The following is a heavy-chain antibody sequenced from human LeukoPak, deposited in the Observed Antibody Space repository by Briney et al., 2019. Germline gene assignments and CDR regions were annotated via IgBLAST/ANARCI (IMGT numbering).Heavy chain of an antibody. J-gene: IGHJ4*02. V-gene: IGHV3-23*01. CDR1: GFTFSSYA. D-gene: IGHD3-22*01. CDR2: ISGSGGST. Sequence: GGSLRLSCAASGFTFSSYAMSWVRQAPGKGLEWVSAISGSGGSTYYADSVKGRFTISRDNAKNSLYLQMNSLRAEDTAVYYCAREGGGLDSSGYYFDYWGQGTLVTVSS. CDR3: AREGGGLDSSGYYFDY.